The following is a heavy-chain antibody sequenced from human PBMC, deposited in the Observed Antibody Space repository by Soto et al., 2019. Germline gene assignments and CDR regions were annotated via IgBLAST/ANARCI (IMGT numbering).Heavy chain of an antibody. D-gene: IGHD1-26*01. J-gene: IGHJ4*02. Sequence: PGGSLRLSCAASGFTVSSNYMSWVRQAPGKGLEWVSVIYSGGSTYYADSVKGRFTISRDNSKSTLYLQMNSLRAEDTAVYYCARDDVGAFDYWGQGTLVTVSS. CDR1: GFTVSSNY. V-gene: IGHV3-53*01. CDR2: IYSGGST. CDR3: ARDDVGAFDY.